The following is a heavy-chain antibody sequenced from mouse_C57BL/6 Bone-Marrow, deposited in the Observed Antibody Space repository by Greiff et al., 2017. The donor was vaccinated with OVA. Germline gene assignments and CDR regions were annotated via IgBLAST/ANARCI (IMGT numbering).Heavy chain of an antibody. CDR2: IYPRSGNT. CDR3: ARYYYGSRKYYYAMDY. J-gene: IGHJ4*01. CDR1: GYTFTSYG. Sequence: VQLQQSGAELARPGASVKLSCKASGYTFTSYGISWVKQSTGQGLEWIGEIYPRSGNTYYNEKFKGKATLTADKSSSTAYMELRSLTSEDSAVYFCARYYYGSRKYYYAMDYWGQGTSVTVSS. V-gene: IGHV1-81*01. D-gene: IGHD1-1*01.